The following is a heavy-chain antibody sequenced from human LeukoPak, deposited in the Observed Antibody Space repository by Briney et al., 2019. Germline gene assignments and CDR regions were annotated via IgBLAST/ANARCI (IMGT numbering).Heavy chain of an antibody. CDR3: ARVMARRLQHGSDY. J-gene: IGHJ4*02. CDR1: GGSISSSNW. Sequence: PSETLSLTCAVSGGSISSSNWWSWVRQPPGKGLEWIGEIYHSGSTNYNPSLKSRVTISVDKSKNQFSLKLSSVTAADTAVYYCARVMARRLQHGSDYWGQGTLVTVSS. V-gene: IGHV4-4*02. CDR2: IYHSGST. D-gene: IGHD3-10*01.